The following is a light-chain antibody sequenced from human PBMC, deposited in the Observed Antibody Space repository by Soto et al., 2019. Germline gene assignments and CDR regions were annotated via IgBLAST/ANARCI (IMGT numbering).Light chain of an antibody. CDR2: GAS. V-gene: IGKV3-15*01. J-gene: IGKJ2*01. CDR3: QQYNNWPRT. CDR1: QSVSSN. Sequence: EIVMTQSPATLSVSPGERATLSCRASQSVSSNLAWYQQKPGQAPRVLIYGASTRATGIPARFSGSGSGTEFTLTFSSLQSEDFAVYYCQQYNNWPRTFGQGTKLEI.